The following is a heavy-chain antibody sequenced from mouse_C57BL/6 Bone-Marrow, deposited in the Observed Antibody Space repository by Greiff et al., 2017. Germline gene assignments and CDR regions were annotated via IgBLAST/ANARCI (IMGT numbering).Heavy chain of an antibody. CDR3: ARGGFDGYYYYAMDY. CDR2: IHPNSGST. CDR1: GYTFTSYW. V-gene: IGHV1-64*01. Sequence: QVQLQQPGAELVKPGASVKLSCKASGYTFTSYWMHWVKQRPGPGLEWIGMIHPNSGSTNYNEKFKSKATLTVEKSSSTAYMQLSSLTSEDSAVYYCARGGFDGYYYYAMDYWGQGTSVTVSS. D-gene: IGHD2-3*01. J-gene: IGHJ4*01.